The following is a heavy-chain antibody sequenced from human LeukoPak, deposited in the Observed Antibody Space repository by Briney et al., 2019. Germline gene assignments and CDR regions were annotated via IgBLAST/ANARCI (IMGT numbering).Heavy chain of an antibody. CDR2: LIGSSGST. V-gene: IGHV3-23*01. CDR3: AKGAYDYIEMGYFDS. CDR1: GFTSTNYA. J-gene: IGHJ4*02. Sequence: GGSLRLSCAASGFTSTNYAMNWVRQAPGKGLEWVSILIGSSGSTDYADSVEGRFTISRDTSKNTLFLQMNSLRAEDTAIYYCAKGAYDYIEMGYFDSWGQGTLVTVSS. D-gene: IGHD5-12*01.